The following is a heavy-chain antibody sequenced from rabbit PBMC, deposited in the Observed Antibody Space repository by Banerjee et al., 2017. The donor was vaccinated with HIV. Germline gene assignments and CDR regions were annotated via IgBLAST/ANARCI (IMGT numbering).Heavy chain of an antibody. CDR3: ARGRNANYGDYGYVTRLDL. Sequence: QEQLVESGGGLVTPGESLTLTCKTSGFSFSSGLPRLWVRPAPGEGLEWIASIDTGDGGSYYASWVNGRFTISKTSSTTVTLQMTSLTAADTATYFCARGRNANYGDYGYVTRLDLWGPGTLVTVS. CDR1: GFSFSSGLP. CDR2: IDTGDGGS. J-gene: IGHJ3*01. D-gene: IGHD2-1*01. V-gene: IGHV1S45*01.